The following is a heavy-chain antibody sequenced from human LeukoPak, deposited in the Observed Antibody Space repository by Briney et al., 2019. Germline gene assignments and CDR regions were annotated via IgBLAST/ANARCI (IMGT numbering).Heavy chain of an antibody. CDR1: GFTFSSYE. CDR2: ISSSGSAI. J-gene: IGHJ4*02. V-gene: IGHV3-48*03. D-gene: IGHD5-18*01. CDR3: ARTQIRSSYGCYFDY. Sequence: GGSLRLSCAASGFTFSSYEMSWVRQAPGKGLEWVSYISSSGSAISYADSVRGRFTISRDNAKKSLYLQMKSLRAEDTAVYYCARTQIRSSYGCYFDYWGQGALVTVSS.